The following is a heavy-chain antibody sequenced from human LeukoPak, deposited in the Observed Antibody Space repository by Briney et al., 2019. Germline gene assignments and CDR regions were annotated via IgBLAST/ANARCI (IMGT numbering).Heavy chain of an antibody. J-gene: IGHJ6*02. V-gene: IGHV1-8*01. CDR3: ARSIGGSYYYYYDGMDV. Sequence: ASVKVSCKASGYTFTSYDINWVRQATGQGLEWMGWMNPNSGNTGYAQKFQGRVTMTRNTSISTAYMELSSLRSEDTAVYYCARSIGGSYYYYYDGMDVWGQGTTVTVSS. CDR2: MNPNSGNT. CDR1: GYTFTSYD. D-gene: IGHD1-26*01.